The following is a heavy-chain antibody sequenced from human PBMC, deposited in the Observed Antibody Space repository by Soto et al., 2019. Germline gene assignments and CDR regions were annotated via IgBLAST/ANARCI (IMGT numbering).Heavy chain of an antibody. V-gene: IGHV1-69*06. Sequence: QVQLVQSGAEVKKPGSSVKVSCKASGGTFSSYAISWVRQAPGQGLEWMGGIIPIFGTANYAQKFQGRVTITADKSPSAAYMELSSLRSEDTAVYYCGRDLGSNYGDSPFDYWGQGTLVTVSS. CDR2: IIPIFGTA. CDR3: GRDLGSNYGDSPFDY. D-gene: IGHD4-17*01. J-gene: IGHJ4*02. CDR1: GGTFSSYA.